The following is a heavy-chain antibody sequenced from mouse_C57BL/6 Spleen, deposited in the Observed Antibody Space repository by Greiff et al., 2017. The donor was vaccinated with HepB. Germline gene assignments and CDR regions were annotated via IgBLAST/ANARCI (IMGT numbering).Heavy chain of an antibody. J-gene: IGHJ2*01. CDR3: ARIKKIVATYFDY. D-gene: IGHD1-1*01. CDR1: GYTFTSYW. CDR2: TNPTNGRT. Sequence: QVQLKQSGAELVKAGASVKMSCKASGYTFTSYWMHWVKQRLGQGLEWFAETNPTNGRTYYNEKSKSKATLTVDKSSSTAYMLLSGPTFEDSAVYYCARIKKIVATYFDYWGRGTTLTVSS. V-gene: IGHV1S81*02.